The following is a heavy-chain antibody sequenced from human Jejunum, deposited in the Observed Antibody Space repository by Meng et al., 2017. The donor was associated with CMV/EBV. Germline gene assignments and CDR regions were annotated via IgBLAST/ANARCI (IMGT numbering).Heavy chain of an antibody. CDR1: GCTFSSYA. J-gene: IGHJ4*02. Sequence: SGCTFSSYARTWVRQTPGKGLEWVSGISGSGGSTYYADSVKGRFTISRDNSKNTLYLQMNSLRAEDTAVYYCAKDKAVPGTSRRFDYWGQGTLVTVSS. CDR2: ISGSGGST. CDR3: AKDKAVPGTSRRFDY. D-gene: IGHD6-19*01. V-gene: IGHV3-23*01.